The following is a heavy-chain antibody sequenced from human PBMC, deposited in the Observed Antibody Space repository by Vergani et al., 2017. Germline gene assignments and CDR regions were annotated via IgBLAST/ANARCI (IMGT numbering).Heavy chain of an antibody. D-gene: IGHD3-22*01. CDR3: ARHSYDTTPYLQGGYDC. V-gene: IGHV3-23*01. J-gene: IGHJ4*02. CDR2: ISSRSPST. Sequence: EVQLLQSGGGVIQPGGSVRLSCAASGFTFSACPMTWVRQAPGKGLEWVSAISSRSPSTSYADSVKGRFTISRDNSKNMLYLQMNSLRAEDTAVYYCARHSYDTTPYLQGGYDCWGQGTLVSVSS. CDR1: GFTFSACP.